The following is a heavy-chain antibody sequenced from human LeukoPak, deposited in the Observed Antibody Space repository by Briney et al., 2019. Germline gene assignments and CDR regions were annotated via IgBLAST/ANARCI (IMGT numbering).Heavy chain of an antibody. J-gene: IGHJ6*03. D-gene: IGHD2-2*01. V-gene: IGHV1-69*05. Sequence: ASVKVSCKASGGTFTSYAISWVRQAPGQGLEWMGGIIPIFGTANYAQKFQGRVTITTDESTSTAYMELSSLRSEDTAVYYCARGARCSSTSCSYTNYYYYYMDVWGKGTTVTVSS. CDR3: ARGARCSSTSCSYTNYYYYYMDV. CDR1: GGTFTSYA. CDR2: IIPIFGTA.